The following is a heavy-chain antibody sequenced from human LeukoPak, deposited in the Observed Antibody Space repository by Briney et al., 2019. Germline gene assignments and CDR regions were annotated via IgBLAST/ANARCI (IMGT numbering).Heavy chain of an antibody. J-gene: IGHJ4*02. CDR2: ISAYNGNT. V-gene: IGHV1-18*01. CDR3: AREIVFYYDSSGYYQEDH. CDR1: GYTFTSYG. D-gene: IGHD3-22*01. Sequence: ASVKVSCKASGYTFTSYGISWVRQAPGQGLEWMGWISAYNGNTNYAQKLQGRVTMTTDTSTSTAYMELRSLRSDDTAVYYCAREIVFYYDSSGYYQEDHWGQGTLVTVSS.